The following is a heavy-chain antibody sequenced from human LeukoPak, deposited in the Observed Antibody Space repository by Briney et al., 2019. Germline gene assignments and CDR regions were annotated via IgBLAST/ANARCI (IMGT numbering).Heavy chain of an antibody. J-gene: IGHJ4*02. V-gene: IGHV3-43*02. CDR1: GFTFDDYA. CDR2: ISGDGGST. Sequence: GGSLRLSCAAPGFTFDDYAMHWVRQAPGKGLEWVSLISGDGGSTYYADSVKGRFTISRDNSKNSLYLQMNSLRTEDTALYYCAKDSAPGDYVWGSYRYRNYFDYWGQGTLVTVSS. D-gene: IGHD3-16*02. CDR3: AKDSAPGDYVWGSYRYRNYFDY.